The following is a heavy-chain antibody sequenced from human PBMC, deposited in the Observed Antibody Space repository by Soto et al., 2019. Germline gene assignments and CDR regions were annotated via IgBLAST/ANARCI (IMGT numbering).Heavy chain of an antibody. J-gene: IGHJ4*02. D-gene: IGHD1-26*01. CDR1: GYTFTNYA. CDR2: INAGNGNT. CDR3: ARTSELEALDY. V-gene: IGHV1-3*01. Sequence: GASVKVSCKASGYTFTNYAMHWVRQAPGQRLEWMGWINAGNGNTKYSQKFQGRVTITRDTSASTAYVELISLRSEDTAVYYCARTSELEALDYWGQGTLVTVSS.